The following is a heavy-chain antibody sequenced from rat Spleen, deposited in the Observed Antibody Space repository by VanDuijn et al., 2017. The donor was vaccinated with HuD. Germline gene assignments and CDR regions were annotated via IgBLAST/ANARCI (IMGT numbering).Heavy chain of an antibody. J-gene: IGHJ4*01. V-gene: IGHV5-20*01. Sequence: EVQLVESGAGLVQPGRSMNLSCAASGFTFSNFYMAWVRQAPTKGLEWVASITAGGDDTYYRDSVKGRFTISRDNANSSLYLQMDSLRSEDTATYYCITDRRYYDDSYLMDAWGQGASVAVSS. CDR3: ITDRRYYDDSYLMDA. CDR1: GFTFSNFY. CDR2: ITAGGDDT. D-gene: IGHD1-12*02.